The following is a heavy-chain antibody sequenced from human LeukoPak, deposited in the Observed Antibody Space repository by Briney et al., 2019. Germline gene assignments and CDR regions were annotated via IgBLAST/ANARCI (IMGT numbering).Heavy chain of an antibody. V-gene: IGHV1-8*03. CDR1: GGTFSSYA. D-gene: IGHD3-22*01. Sequence: ASVKVSCKASGGTFSSYAINWVRQATGQGLEWMGWMNPNSGNTGYAQKFQGRVTITRNTSISTAYMELSSLRSEDTAVYYCARAQTWYYYDSSGYYAYYFDYWGQGTLVTVSS. J-gene: IGHJ4*02. CDR2: MNPNSGNT. CDR3: ARAQTWYYYDSSGYYAYYFDY.